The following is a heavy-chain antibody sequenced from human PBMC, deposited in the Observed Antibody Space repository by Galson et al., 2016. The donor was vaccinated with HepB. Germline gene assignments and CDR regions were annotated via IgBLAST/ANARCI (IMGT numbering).Heavy chain of an antibody. J-gene: IGHJ4*02. CDR2: ISSSSSYI. D-gene: IGHD2-2*01. Sequence: SLRLSCAASGFTLHSYSMNWVRQAPGKGLEWVASISSSSSYIYYADSVKGRFTISRDNTKNFLYLQMNSLRAEDTAVYHCARDHCVSTSCPGTVDFWGQGVLVTVSS. CDR3: ARDHCVSTSCPGTVDF. CDR1: GFTLHSYS. V-gene: IGHV3-21*01.